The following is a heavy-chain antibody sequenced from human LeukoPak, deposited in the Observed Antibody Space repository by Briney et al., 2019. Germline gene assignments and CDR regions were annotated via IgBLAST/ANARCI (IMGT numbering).Heavy chain of an antibody. CDR2: IYYSGST. CDR3: ARRGSYHYYFDY. Sequence: SETLSLTCTVSGGSISSSSYYWGWIRQPPGKGLEWIGYIYYSGSTNYNPSLKSRVTISVDTSKNQFSLKLSSVTAADTAVYYCARRGSYHYYFDYWGQGTLVTVSS. J-gene: IGHJ4*02. V-gene: IGHV4-61*05. D-gene: IGHD1-26*01. CDR1: GGSISSSSYY.